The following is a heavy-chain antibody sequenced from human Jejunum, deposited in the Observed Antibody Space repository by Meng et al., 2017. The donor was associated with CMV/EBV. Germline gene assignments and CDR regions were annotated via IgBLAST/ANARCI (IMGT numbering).Heavy chain of an antibody. CDR2: IYASGST. Sequence: QLQESGPGLVKPSQTLSLTCTGSGGSMSSGDYFWTWIRQPAGKGLEWIGRIYASGSTSYHPSLESRLTISVDTSKNQFSLKMSSVTAADTAVYYCARGRLQSEYFDYWGQGTLVTVSS. V-gene: IGHV4-61*02. CDR3: ARGRLQSEYFDY. J-gene: IGHJ4*02. D-gene: IGHD5-24*01. CDR1: GGSMSSGDYF.